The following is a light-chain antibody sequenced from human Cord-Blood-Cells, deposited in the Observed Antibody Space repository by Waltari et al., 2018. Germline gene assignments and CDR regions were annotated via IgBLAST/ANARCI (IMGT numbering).Light chain of an antibody. CDR1: QSVSSSY. Sequence: IVLTQTPGTLSLSPGERATLSCRASQSVSSSYLARYQQKPGQAPRLLIYGASSRATGIPDRFSGSGSETDCSLTISRLEPEDFAVYYCQQYGSSPLTLGGGTKVERK. CDR3: QQYGSSPLT. V-gene: IGKV3-20*01. CDR2: GAS. J-gene: IGKJ4*01.